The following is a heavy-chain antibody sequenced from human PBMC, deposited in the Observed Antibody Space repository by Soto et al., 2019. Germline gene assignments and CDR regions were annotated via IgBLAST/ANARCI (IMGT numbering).Heavy chain of an antibody. CDR2: INSNRSSI. CDR1: GFTFSSYS. J-gene: IGHJ4*02. CDR3: ASSLLTPFDY. V-gene: IGHV3-74*01. Sequence: GGSLRLSCAASGFTFSSYSMNWVRQAPGKGLEWVSSINSNRSSISYADSVKGRFTISRDNAKNTLYLQMNSLRAEDTAVYYCASSLLTPFDYWGQGTLVPVSS. D-gene: IGHD7-27*01.